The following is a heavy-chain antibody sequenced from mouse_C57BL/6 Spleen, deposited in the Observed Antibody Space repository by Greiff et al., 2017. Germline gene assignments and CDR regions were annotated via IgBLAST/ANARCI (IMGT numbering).Heavy chain of an antibody. J-gene: IGHJ2*01. V-gene: IGHV5-6*01. D-gene: IGHD3-2*02. CDR1: GFTFSSYG. CDR3: ARHEATYYFDY. CDR2: ISSGGSYT. Sequence: EVQVVESGGDLVKPGGSLKLSCAASGFTFSSYGMSWVRQTPDKRLEWVATISSGGSYTYYPDSVKGRFTISRDNAKNTLYLQMSSLKSEDTAMYYCARHEATYYFDYGGQGTTLTVSS.